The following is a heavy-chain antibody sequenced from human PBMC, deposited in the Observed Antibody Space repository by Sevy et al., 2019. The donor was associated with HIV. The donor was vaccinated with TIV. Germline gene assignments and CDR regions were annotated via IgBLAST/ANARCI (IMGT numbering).Heavy chain of an antibody. D-gene: IGHD2-15*01. J-gene: IGHJ6*02. V-gene: IGHV3-7*01. CDR2: IKEDGSER. CDR1: GFTFNMYW. CDR3: ARHCSGGSCYSLLPHYYYGMDV. Sequence: GGSLRLSCAASGFTFNMYWMTWVRQAPGKGLEWVANIKEDGSERNYLDSGKGRFTICRDNAKESLYLQINSLRAEDTAVYYCARHCSGGSCYSLLPHYYYGMDVWGQGTTVTVSS.